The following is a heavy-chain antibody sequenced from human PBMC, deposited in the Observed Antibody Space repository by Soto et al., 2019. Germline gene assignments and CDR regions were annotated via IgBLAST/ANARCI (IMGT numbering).Heavy chain of an antibody. D-gene: IGHD1-20*01. CDR2: INIDGNII. Sequence: EVQLVESGGTLVQPGGSLRLSCAASGFIFNNYGMHWVRQAPGKGLVWVSLINIDGNIIHYADSVRGRFTISRDNTKNTVSLQTNSLRVEDTGVFSCVRDEEADPWYLPAFWGQGTLVTVSS. CDR1: GFIFNNYG. CDR3: VRDEEADPWYLPAF. V-gene: IGHV3-74*01. J-gene: IGHJ4*02.